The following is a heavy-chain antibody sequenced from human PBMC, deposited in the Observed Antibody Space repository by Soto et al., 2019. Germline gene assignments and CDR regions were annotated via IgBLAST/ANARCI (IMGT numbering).Heavy chain of an antibody. D-gene: IGHD6-19*01. CDR2: MNPNSGNT. V-gene: IGHV1-8*01. CDR1: GYTFTSYD. J-gene: IGHJ3*02. Sequence: ASVKVSCKASGYTFTSYDINWVRQATGQGLEWMGWMNPNSGNTGYAQKFQGRVTMTRNTSISIAYMELSSLRSEDTAVYYCASSHSSGWYLYAFDIWGQGTMVTVSS. CDR3: ASSHSSGWYLYAFDI.